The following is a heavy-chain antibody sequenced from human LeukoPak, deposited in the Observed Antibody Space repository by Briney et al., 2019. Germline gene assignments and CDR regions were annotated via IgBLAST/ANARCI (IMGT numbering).Heavy chain of an antibody. Sequence: GGSLRLTSSASAFTFSSYWMHCVRQPTRKRLVWVSRINSDGSSTSYADSVRGRFSISRDNAKNTLYLQMNSLRAEDTAVYYCARGLSGYASSLGYWGQGTLVTVSA. CDR1: AFTFSSYW. V-gene: IGHV3-74*01. J-gene: IGHJ4*02. D-gene: IGHD6-6*01. CDR2: INSDGSST. CDR3: ARGLSGYASSLGY.